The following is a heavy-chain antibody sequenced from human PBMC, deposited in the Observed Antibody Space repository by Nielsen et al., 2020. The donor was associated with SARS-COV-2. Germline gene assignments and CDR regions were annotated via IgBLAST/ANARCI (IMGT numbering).Heavy chain of an antibody. V-gene: IGHV3-9*01. CDR1: GFTFYDYA. Sequence: SLKISCAASGFTFYDYAMHWVRQAPGKGLEWVSGISWNSGSIGYADSVKGRFTISRDNAKNSLYLQMNSLRAEDTALYYCAKDTGWGGDYYYGMDVWGQGTTVTVSS. J-gene: IGHJ6*02. D-gene: IGHD3-16*01. CDR2: ISWNSGSI. CDR3: AKDTGWGGDYYYGMDV.